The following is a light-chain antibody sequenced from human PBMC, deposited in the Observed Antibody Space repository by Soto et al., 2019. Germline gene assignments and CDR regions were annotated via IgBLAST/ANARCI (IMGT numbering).Light chain of an antibody. CDR2: GNN. V-gene: IGLV1-40*01. CDR3: QSFDVDLSAFV. CDR1: SSNIGAGYD. J-gene: IGLJ1*01. Sequence: SALAQAPSISGAPGQRVTISCTGSSSNIGAGYDVHWFQQFPGTAPRLLIYGNNNRPSGVPDRFSGSESGTSASLAIAGLQAGDEAVYYCQSFDVDLSAFVFGPGTKVTVL.